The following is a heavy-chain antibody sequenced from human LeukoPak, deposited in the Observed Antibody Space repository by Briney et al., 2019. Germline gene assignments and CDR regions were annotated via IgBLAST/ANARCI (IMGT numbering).Heavy chain of an antibody. Sequence: SVKDSCKTSGYTFTSYNIHGVRPASGKGLAGMGGMNPNSGDTGYAQKFQGRVTMTRTTSISTAYMELSSLRSEDTAVYYCARGYCSGNSCYLDWGQGTPVIVSS. D-gene: IGHD2-2*01. CDR1: GYTFTSYN. CDR2: MNPNSGDT. J-gene: IGHJ4*02. V-gene: IGHV1-8*01. CDR3: ARGYCSGNSCYLD.